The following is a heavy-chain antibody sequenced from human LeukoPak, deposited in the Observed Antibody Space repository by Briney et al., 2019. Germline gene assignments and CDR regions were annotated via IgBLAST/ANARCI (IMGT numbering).Heavy chain of an antibody. J-gene: IGHJ4*02. CDR3: AKQLAYCSDGSCHFPY. V-gene: IGHV3-23*01. Sequence: GGSLRLSCAASGFIFCSSAMSWVRQAPGKGLEWFSAITNNGGSTYYADSVQGRFTISRDNSKSTLCLQMNSLRAEDTAVYYCAKQLAYCSDGSCHFPYWGQGTLVTVSS. CDR2: ITNNGGST. D-gene: IGHD2-15*01. CDR1: GFIFCSSA.